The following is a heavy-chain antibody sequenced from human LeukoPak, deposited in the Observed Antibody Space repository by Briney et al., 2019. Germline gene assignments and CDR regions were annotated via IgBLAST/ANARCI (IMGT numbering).Heavy chain of an antibody. CDR1: GFTFSDDY. V-gene: IGHV3-11*04. CDR2: ISSSGSTI. Sequence: SGGSLRLSCAASGFTFSDDYMSWIRQAPGKGLELVSYISSSGSTIYYADSVKGRFTISRDNAKNSLYLQMNSLRAEETAVYYCARVRDENWFDPWGQGTLVTVSS. CDR3: ARVRDENWFDP. J-gene: IGHJ5*02.